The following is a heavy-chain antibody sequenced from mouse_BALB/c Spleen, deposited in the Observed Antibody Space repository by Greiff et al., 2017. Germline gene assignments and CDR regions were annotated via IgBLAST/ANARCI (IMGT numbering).Heavy chain of an antibody. CDR3: ARNYGYGFAY. J-gene: IGHJ3*01. Sequence: EVKLVESGGGLVKPGGSLKLSCAASGFTFSSYAMSWVRQSPEKRLEWVAEISSGGSYTYYPDTVTGRFTISRDNAKNTLYLEMSSLRSEDTAMYYCARNYGYGFAYWGQGTLVTVSA. D-gene: IGHD1-2*01. CDR1: GFTFSSYA. CDR2: ISSGGSYT. V-gene: IGHV5-9-4*01.